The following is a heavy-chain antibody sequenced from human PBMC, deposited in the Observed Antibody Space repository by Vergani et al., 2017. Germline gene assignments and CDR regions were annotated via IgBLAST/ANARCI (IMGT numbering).Heavy chain of an antibody. V-gene: IGHV4-59*01. CDR2: IYYSWST. Sequence: QVQLQESGPGLVKPSETLSLTCTVSGGSISSYYWSWIRQPPGKGLEWIGYIYYSWSTNYNPSLKSRVTISVDTSKNQFSLKLSSVTAADTALYYCARECTCSSTSYESGAFDIWGQGTMVTVSS. D-gene: IGHD2-2*01. J-gene: IGHJ3*02. CDR3: ARECTCSSTSYESGAFDI. CDR1: GGSISSYY.